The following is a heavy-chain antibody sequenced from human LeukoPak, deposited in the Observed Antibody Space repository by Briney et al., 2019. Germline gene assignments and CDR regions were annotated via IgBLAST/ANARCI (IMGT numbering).Heavy chain of an antibody. CDR2: IYYSGST. J-gene: IGHJ5*02. CDR1: GCSISSYY. CDR3: AGGGYDFWSGYENWFDP. V-gene: IGHV4-59*01. D-gene: IGHD3-3*01. Sequence: SETLSLTCTVSGCSISSYYWSWIRQPPGKGLEWIGYIYYSGSTNYNPSLKSRVTISVDTSKNQFSLKLSSVPAAETAVYYCAGGGYDFWSGYENWFDPWGQGTLVTVSS.